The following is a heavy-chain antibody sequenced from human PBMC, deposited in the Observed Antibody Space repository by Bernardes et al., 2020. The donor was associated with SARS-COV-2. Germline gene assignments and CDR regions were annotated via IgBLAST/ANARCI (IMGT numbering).Heavy chain of an antibody. V-gene: IGHV3-23*01. CDR2: IGGSGGGT. CDR1: GFTFSSYA. CDR3: AKDINVVREDEPQSRTPDIPHMAYYFDY. D-gene: IGHD3-10*01. Sequence: GGSLRLSCAVSGFTFSSYAMSWVRQAPGKGLEWVSSIGGSGGGTFYADSVKGRFTISRDNSIHTLSLQMNSLRAEDTAIYYCAKDINVVREDEPQSRTPDIPHMAYYFDYWGQGTLVTVSS. J-gene: IGHJ4*02.